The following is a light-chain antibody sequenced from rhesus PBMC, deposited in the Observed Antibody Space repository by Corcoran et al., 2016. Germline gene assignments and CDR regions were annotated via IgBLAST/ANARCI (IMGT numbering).Light chain of an antibody. V-gene: IGKV1-74*01. CDR1: ENVHKF. Sequence: DIQVTQSPSSLSASVGDRVTITCRASENVHKFLNWYQQKPGKAPKFLIYKASSLQSGVPSRFSGIGSETDYTFIIRNLQPEDVATYYCQHGYGTPWTFGQGTKVEIK. CDR2: KAS. CDR3: QHGYGTPWT. J-gene: IGKJ1*01.